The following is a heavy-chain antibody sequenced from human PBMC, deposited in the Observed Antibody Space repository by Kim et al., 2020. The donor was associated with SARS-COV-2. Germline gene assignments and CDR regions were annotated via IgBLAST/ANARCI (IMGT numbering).Heavy chain of an antibody. J-gene: IGHJ6*02. V-gene: IGHV4-4*07. D-gene: IGHD3-10*01. CDR1: GGSISSYY. CDR2: IYTSGST. Sequence: SETLSLTCTVSGGSISSYYWSWIRQPAGKGLEWIGRIYTSGSTNYNPSLKSRVTMSVDTSKNQFSLKLSSVTAADTAVYYCARSREATMVRGVIPLLGYGMDVWGHGTTVTVSS. CDR3: ARSREATMVRGVIPLLGYGMDV.